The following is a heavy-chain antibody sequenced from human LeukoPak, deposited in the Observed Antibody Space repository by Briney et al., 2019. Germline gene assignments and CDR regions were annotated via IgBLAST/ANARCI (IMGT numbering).Heavy chain of an antibody. CDR2: ISYTGST. CDR3: GRGANL. CDR1: GGSINSYS. Sequence: PSDTLPLTCTVSGGSINSYSLSWIRLPPGKGLEWIGAISYTGSTDYNPSLNSRVTISLDTSKNQFSLRLTSVTAADTALYFCGRGANLWGHGTLVTVSS. J-gene: IGHJ4*01. D-gene: IGHD4/OR15-4a*01. V-gene: IGHV4-59*07.